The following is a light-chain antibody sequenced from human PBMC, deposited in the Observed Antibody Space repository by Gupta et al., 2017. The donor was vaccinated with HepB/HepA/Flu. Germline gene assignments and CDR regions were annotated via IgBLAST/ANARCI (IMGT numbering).Light chain of an antibody. V-gene: IGLV2-14*03. CDR1: SSDVGGYNS. CDR3: SSFTRSTSTLVL. Sequence: HSTLTQPASVSGSPGQSITISCTGTSSDVGGYNSVSWYQQYPGKAPKLLIYDVTPRPSGISTRFSASKSGNTASLTISGLQTEDEADYFCSSFTRSTSTLVLFGGGTKVTVL. CDR2: DVT. J-gene: IGLJ3*02.